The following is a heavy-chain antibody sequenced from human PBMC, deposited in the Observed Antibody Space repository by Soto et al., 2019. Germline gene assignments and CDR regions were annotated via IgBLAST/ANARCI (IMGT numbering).Heavy chain of an antibody. V-gene: IGHV1-8*01. CDR1: GYTFTSYD. D-gene: IGHD2-15*01. Sequence: ASVKVSCKASGYTFTSYDINWVRQATGQGLEWMGWMNPNGGNTGYAQKFQGRVTMTRNTSISTAYMELSSLRSEDTAVYYCARGSRVAATGDAFDIWGQGTMVTVSS. CDR2: MNPNGGNT. CDR3: ARGSRVAATGDAFDI. J-gene: IGHJ3*02.